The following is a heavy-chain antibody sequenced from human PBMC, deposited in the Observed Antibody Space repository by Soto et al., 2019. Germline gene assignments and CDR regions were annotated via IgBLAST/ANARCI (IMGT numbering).Heavy chain of an antibody. J-gene: IGHJ4*02. V-gene: IGHV4-30-2*01. CDR1: GGSISSGGYS. Sequence: PSETLSLTCAVSGGSISSGGYSWSWIRQPPGKGLEWIGYIYHSGSTYYNPSLKSRVTISVDRSKNQFSLKLSSVTAADTAVYYCARGTRNYDSSGYCFDYWGQGTLVTVSS. D-gene: IGHD3-22*01. CDR3: ARGTRNYDSSGYCFDY. CDR2: IYHSGST.